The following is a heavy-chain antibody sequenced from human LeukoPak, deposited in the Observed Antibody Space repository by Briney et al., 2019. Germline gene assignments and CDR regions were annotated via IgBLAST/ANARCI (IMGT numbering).Heavy chain of an antibody. CDR1: GFSFSSFA. Sequence: GGSLRLSCAASGFSFSSFAMSWVRQAPGEGLEWVSAMSGSGGMTYSADSVKGRFTISRDNSKDTLYLQMNSLRVEDTAIYYCAKGPFFYYDASGYNYFDSWGQGTLVTVSS. J-gene: IGHJ4*02. CDR2: MSGSGGMT. D-gene: IGHD3-22*01. V-gene: IGHV3-23*01. CDR3: AKGPFFYYDASGYNYFDS.